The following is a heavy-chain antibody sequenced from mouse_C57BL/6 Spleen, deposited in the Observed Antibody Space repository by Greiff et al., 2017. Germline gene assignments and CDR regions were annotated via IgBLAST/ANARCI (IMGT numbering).Heavy chain of an antibody. J-gene: IGHJ3*01. CDR1: GYTFTNYW. V-gene: IGHV1-63*01. Sequence: QVQLQQSGAELVRPGTSVKMSCKASGYTFTNYWIGWAKQRPGHGLEWIGDIYPGGGYTNYNEKFKGKATLTADKSSSTAYMQFSSLTSEDSAIYYCARRGDYDGAWFAYWGQGTLVTVSA. D-gene: IGHD2-4*01. CDR2: IYPGGGYT. CDR3: ARRGDYDGAWFAY.